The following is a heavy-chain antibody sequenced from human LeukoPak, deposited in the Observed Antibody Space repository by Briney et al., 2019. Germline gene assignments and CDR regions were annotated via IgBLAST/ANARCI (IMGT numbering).Heavy chain of an antibody. CDR3: ARVADYGDYGAFDI. CDR1: GFTFEDYG. V-gene: IGHV3-20*04. D-gene: IGHD4-17*01. Sequence: GGSLRLSCAASGFTFEDYGMSWVRQAPGKGLEWVSAINWNGGSTGYADSVEGRFTISRDNAKNSLYLQMNSLRAEDTALYYCARVADYGDYGAFDIWGQGTMVTASS. J-gene: IGHJ3*02. CDR2: INWNGGST.